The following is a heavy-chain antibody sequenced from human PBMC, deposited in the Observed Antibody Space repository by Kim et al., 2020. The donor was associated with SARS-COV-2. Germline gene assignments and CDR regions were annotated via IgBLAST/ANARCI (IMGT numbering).Heavy chain of an antibody. Sequence: GGSLRLSCGASGFTFETYAMTWVRQVAGKGLQWVSSIVGSGGSTFYADSVEGRFTISRDNFNKKMYLEMSSLRADDTATYYCAKAIYCGADCYSYGLDVWGQGTMVTVSS. CDR1: GFTFETYA. V-gene: IGHV3-23*01. CDR2: IVGSGGST. CDR3: AKAIYCGADCYSYGLDV. J-gene: IGHJ6*02. D-gene: IGHD2-21*02.